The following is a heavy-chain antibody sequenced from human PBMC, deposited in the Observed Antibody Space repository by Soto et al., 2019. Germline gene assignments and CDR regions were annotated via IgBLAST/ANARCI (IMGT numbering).Heavy chain of an antibody. D-gene: IGHD6-19*01. CDR2: ISAYNGNT. V-gene: IGHV1-18*01. Sequence: QVQLVQSGAEVKKPGASVKVSCKASGYTFSNYGISWVRQAPGQGFEWMGWISAYNGNTNYAQKLQGRVTMTTDTSTTIVYMELRSLRSDDTAVYYCARDLNEWLSGGGAFDIWGQGTMVTVSS. CDR3: ARDLNEWLSGGGAFDI. CDR1: GYTFSNYG. J-gene: IGHJ3*02.